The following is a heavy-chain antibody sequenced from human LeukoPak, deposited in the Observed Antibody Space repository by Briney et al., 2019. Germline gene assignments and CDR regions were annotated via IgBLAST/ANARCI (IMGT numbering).Heavy chain of an antibody. J-gene: IGHJ4*02. CDR1: GFTFSSYS. D-gene: IGHD6-19*01. CDR2: ISTTSSYI. Sequence: GGSLRLPCAASGFTFSSYSMNWVRQAPGKGLEWVSSISTTSSYIYYADSVKGRFPISRDNAKNSLYLQMNSLRAEDTAVYYCARDLGYSSGWYDYWGQGTLVTVSS. CDR3: ARDLGYSSGWYDY. V-gene: IGHV3-21*01.